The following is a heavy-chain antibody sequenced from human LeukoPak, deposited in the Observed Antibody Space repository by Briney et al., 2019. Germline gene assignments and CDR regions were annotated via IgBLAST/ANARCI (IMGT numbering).Heavy chain of an antibody. CDR1: GYTFTGYY. D-gene: IGHD5-18*01. Sequence: ASVKVYCKASGYTFTGYYMHWVRQAPGQGLEWMGRINPNSGGTNYAQKFQGRVTMTRDTSISTAYMELSRLRSDDTAVYYCARDLGYSYGWDYWGQGTLVTVSS. V-gene: IGHV1-2*06. CDR2: INPNSGGT. J-gene: IGHJ4*02. CDR3: ARDLGYSYGWDY.